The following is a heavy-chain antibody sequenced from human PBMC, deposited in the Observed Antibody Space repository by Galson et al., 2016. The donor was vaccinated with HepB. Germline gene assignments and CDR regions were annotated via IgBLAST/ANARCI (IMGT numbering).Heavy chain of an antibody. J-gene: IGHJ4*02. CDR3: ARVSPARDQWSREFYCY. CDR2: FYITGTT. Sequence: SETLSLTCSVSGASVSDYYWSWIRQSAGKGLEWVGRFYITGTTNYNPSLRSRVAMSVDTSANVFSLKLVSVTAADTARYYCARVSPARDQWSREFYCYWGQGALVTVTS. D-gene: IGHD3-10*01. V-gene: IGHV4-4*07. CDR1: GASVSDYY.